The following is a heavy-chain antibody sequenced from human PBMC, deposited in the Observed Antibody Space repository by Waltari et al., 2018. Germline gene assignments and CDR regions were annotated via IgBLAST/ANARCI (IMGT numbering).Heavy chain of an antibody. V-gene: IGHV4-59*01. J-gene: IGHJ3*02. D-gene: IGHD2-2*01. CDR3: ARDPGGYCSSTSCRTDAFDI. Sequence: QVQLQESGPGLVKPSETLSLTCTVSGGSISSYYWSWIRQPPGKGLEWIGYIYYSGSTNYNPSLKSRVTISVDTSKNQFSLKLSSVTAADTAVYYCARDPGGYCSSTSCRTDAFDIWGQGTMVTVSS. CDR2: IYYSGST. CDR1: GGSISSYY.